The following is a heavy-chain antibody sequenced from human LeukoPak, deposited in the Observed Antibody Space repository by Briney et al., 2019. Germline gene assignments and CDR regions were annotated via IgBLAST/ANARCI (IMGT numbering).Heavy chain of an antibody. CDR1: GFTFSSYA. Sequence: TGGSLRLSCAASGFTFSSYAMSWVRQAPGKGLEWVSTISGSGGGTYYAASEKRRFTLSRDNSMTTLYLQMNSLRAEDTAVYYCARAGPHYDYVWGSYRGFDYWGQGTLVTVSS. J-gene: IGHJ4*02. CDR3: ARAGPHYDYVWGSYRGFDY. CDR2: ISGSGGGT. V-gene: IGHV3-23*01. D-gene: IGHD3-16*02.